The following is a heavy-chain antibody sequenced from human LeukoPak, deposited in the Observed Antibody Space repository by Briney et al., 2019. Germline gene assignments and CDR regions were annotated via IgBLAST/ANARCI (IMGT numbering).Heavy chain of an antibody. J-gene: IGHJ5*02. CDR1: GYTFTSYG. CDR3: ARRRGSGSPIGGWFNP. CDR2: ISAYNGNT. D-gene: IGHD1-26*01. V-gene: IGHV1-18*01. Sequence: ASVKVSCKASGYTFTSYGISWVRQAPGQGLEWMGWISAYNGNTNYAQKFQGRVTMTTDTSTSTAYMELRSLRSDDTAVYYCARRRGSGSPIGGWFNPWGQGTLVTVSS.